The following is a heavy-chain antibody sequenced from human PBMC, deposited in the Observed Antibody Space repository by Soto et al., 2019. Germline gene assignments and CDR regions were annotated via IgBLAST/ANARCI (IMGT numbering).Heavy chain of an antibody. Sequence: GGSLRLSCAASGFTFIDHGMHWVRQAPGKGLEWVAVISYGGSEKYYADSVKGRFTISRDNSKNTLYLQMNSLRAEDTAVYYCAQVGPYSSSWFGYFQHWGQGTRVTVSS. V-gene: IGHV3-30*03. CDR2: ISYGGSEK. CDR1: GFTFIDHG. J-gene: IGHJ1*01. CDR3: AQVGPYSSSWFGYFQH. D-gene: IGHD6-13*01.